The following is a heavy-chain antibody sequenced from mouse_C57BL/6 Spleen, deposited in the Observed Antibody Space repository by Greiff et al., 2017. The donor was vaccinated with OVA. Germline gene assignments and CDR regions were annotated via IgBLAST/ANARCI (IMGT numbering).Heavy chain of an antibody. D-gene: IGHD1-1*01. V-gene: IGHV1-78*01. J-gene: IGHJ1*03. CDR3: ASYYYGSSYGYFDV. CDR2: IYPRDGST. Sequence: VKLQESDAELVKPGASVKISCKVSGYTFTDHTIHWMKQRPEQGLEWIGYIYPRDGSTKYNEKFKGKATLTADKSSSTAYMQLNSLTSEDSAVYFCASYYYGSSYGYFDVWGTGTTVTVSS. CDR1: GYTFTDHT.